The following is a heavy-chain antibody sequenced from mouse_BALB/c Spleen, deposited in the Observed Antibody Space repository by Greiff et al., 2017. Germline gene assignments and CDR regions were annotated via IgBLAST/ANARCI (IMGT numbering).Heavy chain of an antibody. CDR1: GYSITSGYY. CDR3: ARDGTTVAYPCYFDY. Sequence: ESGPGLVKPSQSLSLTCSVTGYSITSGYYWNWIRQFPGNKLEWMGYISYDGSNNYNPSLKNRISITRDTSKNQFFLKLNSVTTEDTATYYCARDGTTVAYPCYFDYWGQGTTLTVSS. J-gene: IGHJ2*01. D-gene: IGHD1-1*01. CDR2: ISYDGSN. V-gene: IGHV3-6*02.